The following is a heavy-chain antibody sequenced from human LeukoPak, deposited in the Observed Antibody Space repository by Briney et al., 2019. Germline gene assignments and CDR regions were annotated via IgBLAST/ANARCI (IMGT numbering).Heavy chain of an antibody. V-gene: IGHV4-59*08. Sequence: SETLSLTCTVSGGSITSYYWSWIRQPPGKGLEWIGYIYYSGTTNYNPSLKSRVTISVNTSKDQFSLKLNSVTAADTAVYYCARLSSGSSSWYDIDYWGQGTLVTVSS. CDR1: GGSITSYY. J-gene: IGHJ4*02. D-gene: IGHD6-13*01. CDR2: IYYSGTT. CDR3: ARLSSGSSSWYDIDY.